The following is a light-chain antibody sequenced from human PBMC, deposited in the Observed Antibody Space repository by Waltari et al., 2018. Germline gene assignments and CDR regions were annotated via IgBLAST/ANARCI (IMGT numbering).Light chain of an antibody. J-gene: IGKJ2*03. CDR1: QNINNW. V-gene: IGKV1-5*03. CDR2: QSS. CDR3: QQYKTYSPMSS. Sequence: DIQMTQSPSTPSASVGDSVTITCRASQNINNWLAWYQQKPGRAPKLLIYQSSTLEGGVPSRFSGSGSGTEFTLTISSLQPDDFASYYCQQYKTYSPMSSFGQGTKLEIK.